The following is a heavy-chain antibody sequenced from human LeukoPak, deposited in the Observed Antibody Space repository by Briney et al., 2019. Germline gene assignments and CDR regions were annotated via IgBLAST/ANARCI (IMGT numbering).Heavy chain of an antibody. CDR3: ARTSYVYYGMDV. D-gene: IGHD1-26*01. J-gene: IGHJ6*02. V-gene: IGHV4-39*07. CDR2: IYYSGST. Sequence: SETLSLTCTVSGGSISSSSYYWGWIRQPPGKGLEWIGSIYYSGSTYYNPSLKSRVTISLDRSKNQFSLKLSSVTAADTAVYYCARTSYVYYGMDVWGQGTTVTVSS. CDR1: GGSISSSSYY.